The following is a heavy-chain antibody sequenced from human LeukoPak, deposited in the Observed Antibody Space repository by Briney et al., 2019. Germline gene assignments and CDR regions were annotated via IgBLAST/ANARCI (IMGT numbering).Heavy chain of an antibody. J-gene: IGHJ4*02. CDR2: IKSKIDGGTT. D-gene: IGHD3-10*01. CDR1: GFTFSSAW. CDR3: TTVTVRPRSG. Sequence: GGSLRLSCAASGFTFSSAWMSWVRQAPGKGLEWVGRIKSKIDGGTTDYAASVKGRFTILRDDSKDTLYLQMNSLTTEDTAVYYCTTVTVRPRSGWGQGTLVTVSS. V-gene: IGHV3-15*01.